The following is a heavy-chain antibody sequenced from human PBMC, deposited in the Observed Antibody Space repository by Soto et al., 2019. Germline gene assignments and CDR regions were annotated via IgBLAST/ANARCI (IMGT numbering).Heavy chain of an antibody. J-gene: IGHJ4*02. Sequence: SQTLSLPCTLSGGSISNYFWNWSRQPAGKGLEWSGRIYNIGSTNYNPSLKRRITMAADTSRNQFSLKLTSVTAADTAVHYGASGRKDFWSGAFEYWGQAALVTLTS. CDR1: GGSISNYF. D-gene: IGHD3-3*01. CDR3: ASGRKDFWSGAFEY. V-gene: IGHV4-4*07. CDR2: IYNIGST.